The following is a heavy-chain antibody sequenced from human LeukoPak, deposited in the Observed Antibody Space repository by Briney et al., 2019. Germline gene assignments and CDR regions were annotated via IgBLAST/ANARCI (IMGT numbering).Heavy chain of an antibody. Sequence: GSLRLSCAASGFTFSTYAMSWVRQAPGKGLEWVSSISAGGAGTYYADSVKGRFTISRDNSKNTLYLQMNSLRAEDTAVYYCAKKAIVAAGTPFFDYWGQGTLVTVSS. V-gene: IGHV3-23*01. CDR1: GFTFSTYA. D-gene: IGHD6-13*01. CDR2: ISAGGAGT. CDR3: AKKAIVAAGTPFFDY. J-gene: IGHJ4*02.